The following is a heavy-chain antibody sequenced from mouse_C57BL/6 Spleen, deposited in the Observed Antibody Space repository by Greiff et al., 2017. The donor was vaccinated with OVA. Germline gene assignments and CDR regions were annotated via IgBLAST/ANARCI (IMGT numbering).Heavy chain of an antibody. V-gene: IGHV3-6*01. CDR3: ARRNDYDLYYFDY. CDR2: ISYDGSN. Sequence: EVHLVESGPGLVKPSQSLSLTCSVTGYSITSGYYWNWIRQFPGNKLEWMGYISYDGSNNYNPSLKNRISITRDTSKNQFFLKLNSVTTEDTATYYCARRNDYDLYYFDYWGQGTTLTVSS. CDR1: GYSITSGYY. D-gene: IGHD2-4*01. J-gene: IGHJ2*01.